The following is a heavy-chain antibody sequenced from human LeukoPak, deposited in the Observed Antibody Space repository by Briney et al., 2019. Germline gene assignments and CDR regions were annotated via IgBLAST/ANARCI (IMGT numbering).Heavy chain of an antibody. J-gene: IGHJ4*02. Sequence: SGTLSLTCTVSGGSISSSSYYWGWIRQPPGKGLEWIGSIYYSGSTYYNPSLKSRVTISVDTSKNQFSLKLSSVTAADTAVYYCARLEQLAPDEWGQGTLVTVSS. CDR1: GGSISSSSYY. D-gene: IGHD6-6*01. CDR2: IYYSGST. V-gene: IGHV4-39*01. CDR3: ARLEQLAPDE.